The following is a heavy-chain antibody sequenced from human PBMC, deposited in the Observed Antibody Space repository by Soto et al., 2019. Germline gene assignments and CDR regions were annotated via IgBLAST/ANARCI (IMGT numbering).Heavy chain of an antibody. D-gene: IGHD2-21*01. CDR2: ISAYNGNT. J-gene: IGHJ4*02. V-gene: IGHV1-18*01. CDR1: GYTFTSYG. Sequence: QVQLVQSGAEGKKPGASVKVSCKASGYTFTSYGISWVRQAPGQGLEWMGWISAYNGNTNYAQKLQGRVTMTTDTSTSTGYMELRSLRFDDTGVYYCARDAFMTEVIVAEYWGQGTLVTVSS. CDR3: ARDAFMTEVIVAEY.